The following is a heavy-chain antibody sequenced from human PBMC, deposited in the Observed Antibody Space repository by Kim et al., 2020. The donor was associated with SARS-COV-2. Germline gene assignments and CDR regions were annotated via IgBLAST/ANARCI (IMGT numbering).Heavy chain of an antibody. Sequence: ASVKVSCKASGYTFTSYAMHWVRQAPGQRLEWMGWINAGNGNTKYSQKFQGRVTITRDTSASTAYMELSSLRSEDTAVYYCARTYCSSTSCSTGFDYWGQGTLVTVSS. CDR1: GYTFTSYA. V-gene: IGHV1-3*01. CDR2: INAGNGNT. J-gene: IGHJ4*02. D-gene: IGHD2-2*01. CDR3: ARTYCSSTSCSTGFDY.